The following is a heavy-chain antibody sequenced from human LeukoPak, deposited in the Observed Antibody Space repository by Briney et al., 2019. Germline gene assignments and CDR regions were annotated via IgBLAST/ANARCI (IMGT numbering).Heavy chain of an antibody. CDR1: GGSISSGGYY. Sequence: SQTLSLTCTVSGGSISSGGYYWSWIRQHPGKGLEWIGYIYYSGSTYYNPSLKSRVTISVDTSKNQFSLKLSSVTAADTAVYYCARKTYVFSAFDIWGQGTMVTVSS. J-gene: IGHJ3*02. CDR3: ARKTYVFSAFDI. D-gene: IGHD2-21*01. V-gene: IGHV4-31*03. CDR2: IYYSGST.